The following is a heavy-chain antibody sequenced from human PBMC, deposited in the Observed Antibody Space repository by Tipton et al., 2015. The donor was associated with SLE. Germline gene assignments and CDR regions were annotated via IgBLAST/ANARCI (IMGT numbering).Heavy chain of an antibody. D-gene: IGHD3-10*01. Sequence: QLVQSGAEVKKPGASAKVSCKASGYTFTGYYMHWVRQAPGQGLEWMGWINPNSGGTNYAQKFQGRVTMTRDTSISTAYMELSRLRSDDTAVYYCARESTYYYGSGSYSKWLDPWGQGTLVSVSS. CDR2: INPNSGGT. J-gene: IGHJ5*02. V-gene: IGHV1-2*02. CDR3: ARESTYYYGSGSYSKWLDP. CDR1: GYTFTGYY.